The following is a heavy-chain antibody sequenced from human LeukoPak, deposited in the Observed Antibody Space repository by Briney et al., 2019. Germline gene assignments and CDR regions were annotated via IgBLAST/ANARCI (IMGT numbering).Heavy chain of an antibody. Sequence: SETLSLTCTVSGGSISRYYWSWIRQPAGKGLEWIGRVFTSGSTNYNPSVKSRVTISIDKSKNEFYLNLNSVTATDTALYYCARERATVTTELDCWGQGILVTVSS. J-gene: IGHJ4*02. CDR3: ARERATVTTELDC. V-gene: IGHV4-4*07. D-gene: IGHD4-17*01. CDR1: GGSISRYY. CDR2: VFTSGST.